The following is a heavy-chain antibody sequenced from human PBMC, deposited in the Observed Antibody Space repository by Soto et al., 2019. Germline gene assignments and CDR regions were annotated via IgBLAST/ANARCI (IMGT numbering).Heavy chain of an antibody. CDR3: ARLVVVAPVANV. V-gene: IGHV4-39*01. CDR1: GGSVSYNSYY. J-gene: IGHJ4*02. Sequence: QLRLQESGPGLVKPSETLSLTCSVSGGSVSYNSYYWGWIRQPPGKGLEWVGGIFYTGTTYSNPSLKDRLSISVDTSKNSFSLNLTSVTAADTAVYFCARLVVVAPVANVWGQGALVTVSS. D-gene: IGHD2-21*01. CDR2: IFYTGTT.